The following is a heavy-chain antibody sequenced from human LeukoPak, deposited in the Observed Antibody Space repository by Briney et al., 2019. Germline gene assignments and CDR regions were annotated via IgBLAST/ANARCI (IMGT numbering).Heavy chain of an antibody. Sequence: GASVKVSCKASGYTFTGYYLHWVRQAPGQGLEWMGGIIPILGIPNYAQKFQGRVTITADESTSTANMELSSLRSEDTAVYYCATDRDILTGYPSGSFDYWGQGTLVTVSS. D-gene: IGHD3-9*01. CDR1: GYTFTGYY. CDR3: ATDRDILTGYPSGSFDY. V-gene: IGHV1-69*10. CDR2: IIPILGIP. J-gene: IGHJ4*02.